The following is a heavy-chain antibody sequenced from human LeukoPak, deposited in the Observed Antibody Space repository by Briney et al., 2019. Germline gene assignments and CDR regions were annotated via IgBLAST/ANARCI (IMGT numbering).Heavy chain of an antibody. J-gene: IGHJ2*01. Sequence: GGSLRLSCAASGFTFSSYDMHWVRHATGKGLEWVSAIGTAGDTYYPGSVKGRFTISRENAKNSLYLQMNSLRAGDTAVYYCARAAYSSTWYSRYFDLWGRGTLVTVSS. CDR3: ARAAYSSTWYSRYFDL. CDR1: GFTFSSYD. CDR2: IGTAGDT. V-gene: IGHV3-13*01. D-gene: IGHD6-13*01.